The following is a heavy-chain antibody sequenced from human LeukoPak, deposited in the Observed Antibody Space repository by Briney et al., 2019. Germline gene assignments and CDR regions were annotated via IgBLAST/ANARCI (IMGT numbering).Heavy chain of an antibody. Sequence: PGGSPRLSCAASGFTFSGYEMNWVRQAPGKGLEWVPYISSSGSTIYYADSVKGRFTVSRDNAKNSLYLQMNSLRAEDTAVYYCARDPGYCSTTSCYKFFDYWGQGTLVTVSS. CDR3: ARDPGYCSTTSCYKFFDY. V-gene: IGHV3-48*03. CDR2: ISSSGSTI. CDR1: GFTFSGYE. J-gene: IGHJ4*02. D-gene: IGHD2-2*02.